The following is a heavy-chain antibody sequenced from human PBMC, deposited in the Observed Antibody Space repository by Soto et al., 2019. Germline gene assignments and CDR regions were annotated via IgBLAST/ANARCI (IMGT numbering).Heavy chain of an antibody. CDR3: AREPTSYYDSSGLARAFDI. V-gene: IGHV4-31*03. CDR2: IYYSGST. Sequence: SSETLSLSFTVWGGCISSGGYYGSWIRQHPWKGLEWIGYIYYSGSTYYNPSLKIRFTISVDTSKNQFSLNLRSVTAEDTAVYYCAREPTSYYDSSGLARAFDIWGQGTMVTVSS. CDR1: GGCISSGGYY. D-gene: IGHD3-22*01. J-gene: IGHJ3*02.